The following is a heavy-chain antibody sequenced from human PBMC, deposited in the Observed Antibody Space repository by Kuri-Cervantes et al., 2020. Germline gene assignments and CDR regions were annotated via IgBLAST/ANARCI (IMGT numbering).Heavy chain of an antibody. Sequence: ASVKVSCKASGYTFTSYCMHWVRQAPGQGLEWMGIINPSGGSTSYAQEFQGRVTMTRDTSTSTVYMELSSLRSEDTAVYYCAIRGAKDAFDIWGQGTMVTVSS. CDR3: AIRGAKDAFDI. D-gene: IGHD3-10*01. V-gene: IGHV1-46*01. CDR2: INPSGGST. CDR1: GYTFTSYC. J-gene: IGHJ3*02.